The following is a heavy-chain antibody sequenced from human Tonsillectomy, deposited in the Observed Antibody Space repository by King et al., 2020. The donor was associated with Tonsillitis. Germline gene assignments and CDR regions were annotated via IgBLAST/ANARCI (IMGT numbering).Heavy chain of an antibody. D-gene: IGHD1-26*01. CDR1: RGSISSDRYY. Sequence: LQLQESGPGLVRPSQTLSLTCTVSRGSISSDRYYWRWIRQPAGQGLEWIGRIYSSGSTNYNPSLKSRVTISVDTSKNHFSLKLSSVTAADTAVYYCARAEIGASFDSWGQGTLVTVSS. CDR2: IYSSGST. V-gene: IGHV4-61*02. CDR3: ARAEIGASFDS. J-gene: IGHJ4*02.